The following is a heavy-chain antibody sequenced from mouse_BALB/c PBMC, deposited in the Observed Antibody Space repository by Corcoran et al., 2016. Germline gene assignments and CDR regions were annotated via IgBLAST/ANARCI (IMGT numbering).Heavy chain of an antibody. CDR1: GYTFSSYW. J-gene: IGHJ4*01. D-gene: IGHD1-3*01. Sequence: QVQLQQSGAELMKPGASVKISCKATGYTFSSYWIEWVKQRPGHGLEWIGEILPGSGSTNYNEKFKGKATFTADTSSNTAYMQLSSLTSEDSAVYYCARAIYDYYAMDYWGQGTSVTVSS. CDR3: ARAIYDYYAMDY. CDR2: ILPGSGST. V-gene: IGHV1-9*01.